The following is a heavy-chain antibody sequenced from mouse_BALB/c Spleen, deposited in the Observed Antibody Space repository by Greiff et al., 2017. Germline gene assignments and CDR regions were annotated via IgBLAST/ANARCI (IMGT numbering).Heavy chain of an antibody. CDR3: ARSDYDGVMDY. D-gene: IGHD2-4*01. Sequence: EVKLVESGPGLVKPSQSLSLTCTVTGYSITSDYAWNWIRQFPGNKLEWMGYISYSGSTSYNPSLKSRISITRDTSKNQFFLQLNSVTTEDTATYYCARSDYDGVMDYWGQGTSVTVSS. CDR1: GYSITSDYA. J-gene: IGHJ4*01. CDR2: ISYSGST. V-gene: IGHV3-2*02.